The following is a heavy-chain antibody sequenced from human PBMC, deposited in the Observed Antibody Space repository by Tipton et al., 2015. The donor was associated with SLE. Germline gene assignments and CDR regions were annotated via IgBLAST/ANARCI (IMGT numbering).Heavy chain of an antibody. CDR3: ARDTNWIDY. CDR1: GFTFSSYE. CDR2: IYHSGST. D-gene: IGHD1-20*01. V-gene: IGHV4-38-2*02. Sequence: LRLSCAASGFTFSSYEMNWVRQPPGKGLEWIGSIYHSGSTYYNPSLKSRVTISVDTSKNQFSLKLSSVTAADTAVYYCARDTNWIDYWGQGTLVTVSS. J-gene: IGHJ4*02.